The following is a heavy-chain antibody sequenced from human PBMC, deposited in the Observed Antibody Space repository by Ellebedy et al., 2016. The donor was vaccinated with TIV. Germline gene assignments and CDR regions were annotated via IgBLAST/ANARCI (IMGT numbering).Heavy chain of an antibody. D-gene: IGHD1-14*01. V-gene: IGHV3-48*04. Sequence: GESLKISCAASGFTFNTYNMIWVRQAPGKGLEWVSHISSSGTKIYYADTVKGRFTVSRDNAKHSLYIQMNSLRAGDTAVYYCARAQNQFYGMDVWGQGTTVIVSS. CDR2: ISSSGTKI. J-gene: IGHJ6*02. CDR3: ARAQNQFYGMDV. CDR1: GFTFNTYN.